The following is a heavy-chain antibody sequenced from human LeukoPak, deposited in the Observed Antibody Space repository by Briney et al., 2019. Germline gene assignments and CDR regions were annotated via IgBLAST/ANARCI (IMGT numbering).Heavy chain of an antibody. CDR1: GFTFSSYW. CDR2: INHNGNVN. J-gene: IGHJ4*02. D-gene: IGHD1-14*01. V-gene: IGHV3-7*03. Sequence: GGSLRLSCAASGFTFSSYWMNWARQAPGRGLEWVASINHNGNVNYYVDSVKGRFTISRDNAKNSVYLQMNSLRAEDTAVYYCARSPDGFDYWGQGTLVTVSS. CDR3: ARSPDGFDY.